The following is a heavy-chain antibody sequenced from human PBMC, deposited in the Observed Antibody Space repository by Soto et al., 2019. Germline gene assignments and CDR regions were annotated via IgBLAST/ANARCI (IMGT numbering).Heavy chain of an antibody. V-gene: IGHV3-7*01. D-gene: IGHD5-18*01. CDR1: GFTFSSSW. Sequence: GGSLRLACAASGFTFSSSWMNWVRQAPGKGLEWVAGIKEDGSEKYYVDFVKGRFTISRDNAENSLYLQMNGLRAEDTAVYYCARDRGYSCFDYWGLGTLVTVSS. J-gene: IGHJ4*02. CDR3: ARDRGYSCFDY. CDR2: IKEDGSEK.